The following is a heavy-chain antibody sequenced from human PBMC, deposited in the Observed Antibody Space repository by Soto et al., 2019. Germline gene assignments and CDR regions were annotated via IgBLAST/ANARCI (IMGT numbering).Heavy chain of an antibody. J-gene: IGHJ4*02. CDR1: GFTFSSYG. D-gene: IGHD2-21*02. Sequence: QVQLVESGGGVVQPGRSLRLSCAASGFTFSSYGMHWVRQAPGKGPEWVAVISYDGSNKYYADSVKGRFTISRDNSKNTLYLQMNSLRAEDTAVYYCAKDGVVVTAMYYFDYWGQGTLVTVSS. CDR2: ISYDGSNK. V-gene: IGHV3-30*18. CDR3: AKDGVVVTAMYYFDY.